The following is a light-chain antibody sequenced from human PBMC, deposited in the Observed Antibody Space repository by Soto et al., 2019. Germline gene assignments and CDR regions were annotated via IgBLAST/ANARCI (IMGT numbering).Light chain of an antibody. CDR2: DVS. CDR3: SSYTPITTTRV. Sequence: QSALTQPASVSGSPGQSITISCTGTSSDVGGYNYVSWYQQHPGKAPQLMIYDVSSRPSGVSHRFSGSKSGTTASLTISGLQAEDEAYYFCSSYTPITTTRVFGGGTKVTVL. J-gene: IGLJ2*01. V-gene: IGLV2-14*03. CDR1: SSDVGGYNY.